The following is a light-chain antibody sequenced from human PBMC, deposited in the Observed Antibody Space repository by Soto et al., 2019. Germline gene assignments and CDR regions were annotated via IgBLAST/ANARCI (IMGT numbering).Light chain of an antibody. V-gene: IGKV1-27*01. CDR1: QGISNW. Sequence: DIQMDQSPSSVSASKRDRVGITCWASQGISNWLAWYQQKPGRAPKLLIYDASSLQAGVPSRFSGSGSGTDFTLTISSLQPEDVAAYYCQKYNSAPLTFGVWTKV. J-gene: IGKJ4*01. CDR3: QKYNSAPLT. CDR2: DAS.